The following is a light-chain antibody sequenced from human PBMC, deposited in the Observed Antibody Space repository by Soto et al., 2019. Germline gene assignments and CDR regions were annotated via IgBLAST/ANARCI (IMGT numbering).Light chain of an antibody. CDR1: QSVGDTF. CDR3: QQYGNSPWT. CDR2: GVS. J-gene: IGKJ1*01. V-gene: IGKV3-20*01. Sequence: EIEMMQFPATLSVSPGERATLSCRASQSVGDTFLSWYQQKPGLAPRLLIYGVSNRATGIPDRFSGSGSGTDFILTISRLEPEDFAVYYCQQYGNSPWTFGQGTKVDIK.